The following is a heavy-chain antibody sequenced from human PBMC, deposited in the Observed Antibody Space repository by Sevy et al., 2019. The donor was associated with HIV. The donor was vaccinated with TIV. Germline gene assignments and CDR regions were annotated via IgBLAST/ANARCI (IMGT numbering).Heavy chain of an antibody. CDR3: AREDDYDFWSGYPYYYYMDV. D-gene: IGHD3-3*01. V-gene: IGHV4-4*07. CDR1: GGSISSYY. J-gene: IGHJ6*03. Sequence: SDTLSLTCTVSGGSISSYYWSWIRQPAGKGLEWIGRIYTSGSTNYNPSLKSRVTMSVDTSKNQFSLKLSSVTAADTAVYYCAREDDYDFWSGYPYYYYMDVWGKGTTVTVSS. CDR2: IYTSGST.